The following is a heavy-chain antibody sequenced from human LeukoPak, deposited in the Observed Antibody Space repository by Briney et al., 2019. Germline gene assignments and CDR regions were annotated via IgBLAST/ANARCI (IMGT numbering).Heavy chain of an antibody. CDR3: AKDPGIAAAEGTFFDY. D-gene: IGHD6-13*01. V-gene: IGHV3-30*02. Sequence: PGGSLRLSCAASGFTFSSYGMHWVRQAPGKGLEWVAFIRYDGGNKYYADSVKGRFTISRDNSKNTLYLQMNSLRAEDTAVYYCAKDPGIAAAEGTFFDYWGQGTLVTVSS. CDR2: IRYDGGNK. CDR1: GFTFSSYG. J-gene: IGHJ4*02.